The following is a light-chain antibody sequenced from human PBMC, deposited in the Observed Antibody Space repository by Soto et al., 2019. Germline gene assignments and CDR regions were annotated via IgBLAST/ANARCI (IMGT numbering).Light chain of an antibody. CDR3: QQRSNWIFT. CDR1: QSVSSY. V-gene: IGKV3-11*01. J-gene: IGKJ3*01. Sequence: EIVLTQSPATLSLSPGERATLSCRASQSVSSYLAWYQQKPGQAPRLLIYDASNRATGIPARFSGSGSGTYFTVTIGSLEPEDFAVYYCQQRSNWIFTFGRGTKVDIK. CDR2: DAS.